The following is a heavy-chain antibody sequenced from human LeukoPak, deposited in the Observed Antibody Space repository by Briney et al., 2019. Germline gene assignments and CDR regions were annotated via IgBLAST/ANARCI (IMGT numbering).Heavy chain of an antibody. V-gene: IGHV3-21*01. D-gene: IGHD3-16*01. CDR3: ARDRGGALYDAFDI. Sequence: GRSLRLSCAASGFTFSSYSMNWARQAPGKGLEWVSSISSSSSYIYYADSVKGRFTISRDNAKNSLYLQMNSLRAEDTAVYYCARDRGGALYDAFDIWGQGTMVTVSS. J-gene: IGHJ3*02. CDR2: ISSSSSYI. CDR1: GFTFSSYS.